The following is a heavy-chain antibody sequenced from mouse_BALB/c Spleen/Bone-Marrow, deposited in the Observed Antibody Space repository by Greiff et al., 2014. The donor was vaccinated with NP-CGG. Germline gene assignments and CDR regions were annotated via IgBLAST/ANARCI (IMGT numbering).Heavy chain of an antibody. CDR1: GYTFTSYW. J-gene: IGHJ3*01. V-gene: IGHV1-7*01. CDR2: INPSSGYT. D-gene: IGHD2-4*01. Sequence: VQLQESGAELAKPGASVKMSCKASGYTFTSYWMHWVEQRPGQGLEWIGNINPSSGYTEYNQKFKDKATLTADKSSSTAYMQLSSLTSEDSAVYYCARPITTGIQAWFAYWGQGILVTVSA. CDR3: ARPITTGIQAWFAY.